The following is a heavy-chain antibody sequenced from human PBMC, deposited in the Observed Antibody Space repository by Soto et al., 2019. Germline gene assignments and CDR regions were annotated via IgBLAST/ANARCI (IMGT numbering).Heavy chain of an antibody. CDR3: ASSKKVGELSF. Sequence: QVQLVQSGAEVKKPGSSVKVSCKASGGTFSSYTISWVRQAPGQGLEWMGRIIPILGIANYAQKFQGRVTINADKSTSTAYMELSSLRSEDTAVYYCASSKKVGELSFWGQGTLVTVSS. CDR2: IIPILGIA. V-gene: IGHV1-69*02. J-gene: IGHJ1*01. D-gene: IGHD3-16*02. CDR1: GGTFSSYT.